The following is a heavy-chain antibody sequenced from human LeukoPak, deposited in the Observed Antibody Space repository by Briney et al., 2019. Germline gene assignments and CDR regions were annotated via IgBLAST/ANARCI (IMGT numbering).Heavy chain of an antibody. Sequence: SETLSLTCAVYGGSFSGYYWSWIRQPPGKGLEWIGEINHSGSTNYNPSLKSQVTISVDTSKNQFSLKLSSVTAADTAVYYCARGRLAARIFDYWGQGTLVTVSS. J-gene: IGHJ4*02. V-gene: IGHV4-34*01. CDR2: INHSGST. D-gene: IGHD6-6*01. CDR1: GGSFSGYY. CDR3: ARGRLAARIFDY.